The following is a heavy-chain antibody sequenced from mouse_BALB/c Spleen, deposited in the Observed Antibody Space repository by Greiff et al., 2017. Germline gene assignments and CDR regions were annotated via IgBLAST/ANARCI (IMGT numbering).Heavy chain of an antibody. Sequence: VQLQQSGAELVRPGVSVKISCKGSGYTFTDYAMHWVKQSHAKSLEWIGVISTYYGDASYNQKFKGKATMTVDKSSSTAYMELGRLTSEDSAIYCCAREDGSSYWYFDVWGAGTTVTVSS. CDR2: ISTYYGDA. CDR1: GYTFTDYA. V-gene: IGHV1S137*01. CDR3: AREDGSSYWYFDV. J-gene: IGHJ1*01. D-gene: IGHD1-1*01.